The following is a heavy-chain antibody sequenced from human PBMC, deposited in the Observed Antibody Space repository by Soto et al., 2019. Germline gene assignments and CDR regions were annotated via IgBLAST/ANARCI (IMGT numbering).Heavy chain of an antibody. CDR3: AKDDGAQTPDDY. CDR2: ISGGGGGT. Sequence: EVQLLESGGGLVQPGGSLRLSCAASGFTFNNYAMSWARQGPGKGLEWVSAISGGGGGTYYADSVKGRFTISRDNSKNTLYLQMNSLRAEDTAVYYCAKDDGAQTPDDYWGQGTLVTVSS. CDR1: GFTFNNYA. V-gene: IGHV3-23*01. J-gene: IGHJ4*02. D-gene: IGHD4-17*01.